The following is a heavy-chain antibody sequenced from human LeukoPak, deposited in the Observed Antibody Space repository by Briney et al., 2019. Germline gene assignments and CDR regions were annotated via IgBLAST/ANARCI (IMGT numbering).Heavy chain of an antibody. D-gene: IGHD3-22*01. CDR2: ISSSVSAI. V-gene: IGHV3-48*03. J-gene: IGHJ4*02. CDR1: GFTLRSYE. CDR3: AREKLSFFDSSGYFDY. Sequence: PGGSLRLSCAPSGFTLRSYEMNGVPHAPGGRLEWVSFISSSVSAIHYADSVRGRFTISRDNAKNSLYPQMSRLRAEDTAVYYCAREKLSFFDSSGYFDYWGQGTLVTVSS.